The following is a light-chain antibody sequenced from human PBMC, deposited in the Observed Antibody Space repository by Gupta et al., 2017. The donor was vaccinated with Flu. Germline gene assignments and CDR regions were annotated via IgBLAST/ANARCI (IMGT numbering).Light chain of an antibody. J-gene: IGKJ2*02. CDR3: MQELQTPCT. V-gene: IGKV2-28*01. Sequence: IVMTQSPLSLPVTPGEPASISCRSSQSLLHSNGYKYLDWYLQKPGQSPQLLIYLASKRASGVPDRFSGSGSGTDFTLKISRGEAEDVGVYYCMQELQTPCTFGQGTKMEIK. CDR1: QSLLHSNGYKY. CDR2: LAS.